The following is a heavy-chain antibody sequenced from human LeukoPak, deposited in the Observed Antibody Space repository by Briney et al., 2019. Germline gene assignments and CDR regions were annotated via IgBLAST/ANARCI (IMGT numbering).Heavy chain of an antibody. J-gene: IGHJ4*02. Sequence: SQTLSLTCTVSGGSISSGDYYWSWIRQPPGKGLEWIGYIYYSGSTYYNPSLKSRVTISVDTSKNQFSLNLNSVTAADTAVYYCARFSSSTWAFDLWGQGTLVTVSS. CDR1: GGSISSGDYY. CDR3: ARFSSSTWAFDL. V-gene: IGHV4-30-4*01. CDR2: IYYSGST. D-gene: IGHD6-13*01.